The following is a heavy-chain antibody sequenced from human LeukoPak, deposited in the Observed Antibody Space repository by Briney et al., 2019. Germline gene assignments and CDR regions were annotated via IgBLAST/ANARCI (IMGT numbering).Heavy chain of an antibody. J-gene: IGHJ4*02. D-gene: IGHD2-15*01. V-gene: IGHV5-51*01. CDR1: GFSFNSYW. Sequence: PGEALQISCHGSGFSFNSYWIGWGRPMPGKGLGWMGIIYPGASDTRYSPSLQGQVTISVDKSITTAYLQWSSLKASDTAMYYCARQDCSGGSCSCDYWGQGTLVTVSS. CDR3: ARQDCSGGSCSCDY. CDR2: IYPGASDT.